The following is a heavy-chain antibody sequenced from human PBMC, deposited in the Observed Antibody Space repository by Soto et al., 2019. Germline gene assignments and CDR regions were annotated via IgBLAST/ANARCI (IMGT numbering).Heavy chain of an antibody. CDR3: AQGGGYDYFDY. J-gene: IGHJ4*02. Sequence: EVQLVESGGGLVQPGGSLRLSCAASGFTVSSNYMSWVRQAPGKGLEWVSVIYSGGSTYYAASVKGRFTISRHNAKNTLYLQMNSLRAEDTAVYYCAQGGGYDYFDYWGQGTLVTVSS. CDR2: IYSGGST. D-gene: IGHD5-12*01. V-gene: IGHV3-53*04. CDR1: GFTVSSNY.